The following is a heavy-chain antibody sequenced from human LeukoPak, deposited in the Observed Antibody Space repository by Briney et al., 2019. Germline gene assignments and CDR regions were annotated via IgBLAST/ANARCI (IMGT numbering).Heavy chain of an antibody. Sequence: ASVKVSXKASGYIFTDYAIHWVRQAPGQGLEWMGRIDPHSGGTNYAQKFQGRVTLTRDASISTAYMELSRLRSDDTAFYYCTRDLTISGPIGYWGQETLVTVSS. J-gene: IGHJ4*02. CDR1: GYIFTDYA. CDR2: IDPHSGGT. D-gene: IGHD3-9*01. V-gene: IGHV1-2*06. CDR3: TRDLTISGPIGY.